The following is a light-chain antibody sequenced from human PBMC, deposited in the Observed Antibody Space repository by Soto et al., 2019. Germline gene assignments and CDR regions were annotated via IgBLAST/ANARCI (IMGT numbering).Light chain of an antibody. CDR1: ASNIGSNS. CDR2: SDN. J-gene: IGLJ2*01. V-gene: IGLV1-44*01. Sequence: QSVLTQPPSASGTPRQRVTMSCSGSASNIGSNSGSWYRQVPGTAPKLLIYSDNQRPSGVPDRFSGSKSGTSASLAISGLQSEDEADYYCAAWDDRLNAVVFGGGTKVTVL. CDR3: AAWDDRLNAVV.